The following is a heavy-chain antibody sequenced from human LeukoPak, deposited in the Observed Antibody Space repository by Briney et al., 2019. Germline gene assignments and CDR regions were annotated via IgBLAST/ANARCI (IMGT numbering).Heavy chain of an antibody. CDR3: ARDYGDYYDAFDI. J-gene: IGHJ3*02. Sequence: GGSLRLSCAASGFTFSSYAMHWVRQAPGKGLEWVAVISYDGSNKYYADSVKGRFTISRDNSKNTLYLQMNSLRAEDTAVYYCARDYGDYYDAFDIWGQGTMVTVSS. CDR1: GFTFSSYA. CDR2: ISYDGSNK. V-gene: IGHV3-30-3*01. D-gene: IGHD4-17*01.